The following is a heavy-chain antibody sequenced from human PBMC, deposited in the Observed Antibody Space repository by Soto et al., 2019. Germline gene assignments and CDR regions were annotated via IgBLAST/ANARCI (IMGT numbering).Heavy chain of an antibody. CDR1: GYTFTSYA. CDR2: INAGNGNT. V-gene: IGHV1-3*01. CDR3: ARDRVPAAPPYYYYYMDV. J-gene: IGHJ6*03. Sequence: DSVKVSCKASGYTFTSYAMHWVRQAPGQRLEWMGWINAGNGNTKYSQKFQGRVTITRDTSASTAYMELSSLRSEDTAVYYCARDRVPAAPPYYYYYMDVWGKGTTVTVSS. D-gene: IGHD2-2*01.